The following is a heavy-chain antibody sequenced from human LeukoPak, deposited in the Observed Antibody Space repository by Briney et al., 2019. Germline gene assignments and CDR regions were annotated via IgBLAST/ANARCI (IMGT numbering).Heavy chain of an antibody. CDR2: TYYSGST. D-gene: IGHD4-17*01. CDR3: ARGDYEINAFDI. CDR1: GGSISSSSYY. Sequence: SETLSLTCTVSGGSISSSSYYWGWIRQPPGKGLEWIGSTYYSGSTYYNPSLKSRITISVDTSKNQFSLKLSSVTAADTAVYYCARGDYEINAFDIWGQGTMVTVSS. J-gene: IGHJ3*02. V-gene: IGHV4-39*01.